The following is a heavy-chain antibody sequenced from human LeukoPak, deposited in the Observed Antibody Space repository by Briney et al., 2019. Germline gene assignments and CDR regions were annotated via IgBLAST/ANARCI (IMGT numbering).Heavy chain of an antibody. D-gene: IGHD3-22*01. V-gene: IGHV1-2*02. J-gene: IGHJ4*02. CDR1: GYTFTGYY. CDR2: INANHGGT. Sequence: ASVKVSCRASGYTFTGYYLHWVRQAPGQGLEWMGWINANHGGTNYAQQFQGRVTMTRDTSISTAYMELSRLRSDDAAVYYCARHRDFDSTGYYYPLFDYWGQGTLVTVSS. CDR3: ARHRDFDSTGYYYPLFDY.